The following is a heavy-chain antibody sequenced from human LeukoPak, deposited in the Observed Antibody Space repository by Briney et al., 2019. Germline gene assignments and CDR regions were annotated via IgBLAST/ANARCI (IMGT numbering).Heavy chain of an antibody. CDR2: ISWNSGSI. D-gene: IGHD6-19*01. CDR1: GFTFDDYA. CDR3: AKGPSSGWYYFDY. Sequence: GGSLRLSCAASGFTFDDYAMHWVRQAPGKGLEWVSGISWNSGSIGYADSVKGRFTISRDNAENSLYLQMNSLRAEDMALYYCAKGPSSGWYYFDYWGQGTLVTVSS. V-gene: IGHV3-9*03. J-gene: IGHJ4*02.